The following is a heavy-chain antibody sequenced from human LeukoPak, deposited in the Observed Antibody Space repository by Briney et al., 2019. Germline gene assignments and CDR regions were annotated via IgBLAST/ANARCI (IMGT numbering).Heavy chain of an antibody. J-gene: IGHJ4*02. CDR2: IIPIFGTA. Sequence: GSSVKVSCKASGGTFSSYAISWVRQAPGHGLEWMGGIIPIFGTANHAQKFQGRVTITTDESTSTAYMELSSLRSEDTAVYYCARQLPFLEWLIFDYWGQGTLATVSS. CDR3: ARQLPFLEWLIFDY. D-gene: IGHD3-3*01. V-gene: IGHV1-69*05. CDR1: GGTFSSYA.